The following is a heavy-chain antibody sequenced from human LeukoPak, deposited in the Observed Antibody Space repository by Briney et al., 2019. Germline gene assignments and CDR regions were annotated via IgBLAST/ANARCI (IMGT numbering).Heavy chain of an antibody. D-gene: IGHD3-10*01. CDR2: ISGTGGST. Sequence: GGSLRLSCVSSGFTFTNYAMSWVRQAPGKGLEWVSSISGTGGSTYYADSVKGRFTISRDNSKDTLPLQMNSLKTEDTAVYYCARSYGSGSYYNPGDVWGKGTTVTVSS. CDR3: ARSYGSGSYYNPGDV. J-gene: IGHJ6*04. CDR1: GFTFTNYA. V-gene: IGHV3-23*01.